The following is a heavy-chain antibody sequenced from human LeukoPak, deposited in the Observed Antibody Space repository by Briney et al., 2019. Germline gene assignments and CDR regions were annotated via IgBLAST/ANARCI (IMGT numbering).Heavy chain of an antibody. CDR2: ISSSSSYI. Sequence: TGGSLRLSCAASGFTFSSYSMNWVRQAPGKGLEWVSSISSSSSYIYYADSVKGRFTISRDNAKNSLYLQMNSLRAEDTAVYYCARDAHTIFGVVTLDYWGQGTLVTVSS. J-gene: IGHJ4*02. V-gene: IGHV3-21*01. CDR3: ARDAHTIFGVVTLDY. CDR1: GFTFSSYS. D-gene: IGHD3-3*01.